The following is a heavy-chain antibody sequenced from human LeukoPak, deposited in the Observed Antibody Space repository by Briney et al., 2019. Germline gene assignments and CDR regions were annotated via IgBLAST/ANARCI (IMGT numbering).Heavy chain of an antibody. V-gene: IGHV4-39*01. J-gene: IGHJ4*02. CDR3: ARPDSSGYYFYFDY. Sequence: PSETLSLTCTVSGGSISSSSYYWGWIRQPPGKGLEGIGSIYYSGSTYYNPSLKRRVTISVDTSKNQFSLKLSSVTTADTAMYYCARPDSSGYYFYFDYWGQGTLVTVSS. D-gene: IGHD3-22*01. CDR2: IYYSGST. CDR1: GGSISSSSYY.